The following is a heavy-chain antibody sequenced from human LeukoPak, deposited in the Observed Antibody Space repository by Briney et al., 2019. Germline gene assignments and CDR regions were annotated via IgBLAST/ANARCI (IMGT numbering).Heavy chain of an antibody. CDR1: GYTFTRYY. D-gene: IGHD3-3*01. V-gene: IGHV1-46*01. CDR2: ISPSGAST. J-gene: IGHJ4*02. Sequence: ASVKVSCKASGYTFTRYYMHWVRQAPGQGLEWMGIISPSGASTSYAQKFQGRVTMTRDTSTSTVYMELSSLRSEDTAVYYCAKEYYDAPDYWGQGTLVTVSS. CDR3: AKEYYDAPDY.